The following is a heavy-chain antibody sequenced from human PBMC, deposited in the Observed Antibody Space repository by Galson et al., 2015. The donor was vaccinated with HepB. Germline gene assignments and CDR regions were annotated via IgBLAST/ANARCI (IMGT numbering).Heavy chain of an antibody. J-gene: IGHJ3*02. Sequence: SLRLSCAASGFTFSSYGMHWVRQAPGKGLEWVAVIWYDGSNKYYADSVKGRFTISRDNSKNTLYLQMNSLRAEDTAVYYCVRADSTGTPAAFDIWGQGTMVTVSS. D-gene: IGHD1-1*01. CDR3: VRADSTGTPAAFDI. V-gene: IGHV3-33*01. CDR2: IWYDGSNK. CDR1: GFTFSSYG.